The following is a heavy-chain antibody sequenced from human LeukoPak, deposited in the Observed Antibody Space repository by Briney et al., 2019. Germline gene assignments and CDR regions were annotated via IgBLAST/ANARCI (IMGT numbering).Heavy chain of an antibody. CDR2: INPNSGGT. J-gene: IGHJ4*02. V-gene: IGHV1-2*06. CDR1: GYTFTGYY. D-gene: IGHD5-18*01. Sequence: ASVKVSCKASGYTFTGYYMDWVRQAPGQGLEWMGRINPNSGGTNYAQKFQGRVTMTRDTSISTAYMELSRLRSDDTAVYYCARVGYSYGPSGDWGQGTLVTVSS. CDR3: ARVGYSYGPSGD.